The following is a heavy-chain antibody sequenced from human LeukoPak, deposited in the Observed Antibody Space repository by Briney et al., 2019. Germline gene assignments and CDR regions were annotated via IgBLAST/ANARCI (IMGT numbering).Heavy chain of an antibody. CDR2: ISSSTLKI. V-gene: IGHV3-23*01. CDR1: GFTFSKYA. J-gene: IGHJ4*02. CDR3: AKDEIVVVPAATYDY. Sequence: PGGSLRLSCAASGFTFSKYAMTWVRQAPGKGLEWVSAISSSTLKIYYADSVKGRFTISRDNSKNTLYLQMNSLRAEDTAVYYCAKDEIVVVPAATYDYWGQGTLVTVSS. D-gene: IGHD2-2*01.